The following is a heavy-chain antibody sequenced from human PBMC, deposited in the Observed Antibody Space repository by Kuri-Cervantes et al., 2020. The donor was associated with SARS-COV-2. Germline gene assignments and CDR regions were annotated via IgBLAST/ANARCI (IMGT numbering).Heavy chain of an antibody. CDR3: ARASLTVDAFDI. J-gene: IGHJ3*02. D-gene: IGHD4/OR15-4a*01. CDR2: ISAYNGNT. CDR1: GGTFSSYA. Sequence: ASVKVSCKASGGTFSSYAISWVRQAPGQGLEWMGWISAYNGNTNYAQKLQGRVTMTTDTSTSTAYMELRSLRSDDTAVYYCARASLTVDAFDIWGQGTMVTCSS. V-gene: IGHV1-18*01.